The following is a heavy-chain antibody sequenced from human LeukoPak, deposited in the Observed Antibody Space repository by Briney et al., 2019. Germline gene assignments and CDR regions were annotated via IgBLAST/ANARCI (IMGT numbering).Heavy chain of an antibody. J-gene: IGHJ4*02. CDR2: ISYDGNNK. V-gene: IGHV3-30-3*01. CDR1: GFTFSGYA. D-gene: IGHD3-22*01. CDR3: ARDHYYYDSSGYLHY. Sequence: GGSLRLSCAASGFTFSGYAMHWVRQAPGKGLEWVAVISYDGNNKYYADSVKGRFTISRDNSKNTLYLQMNSLRAEDTAVYYCARDHYYYDSSGYLHYWGQGTLVTVSS.